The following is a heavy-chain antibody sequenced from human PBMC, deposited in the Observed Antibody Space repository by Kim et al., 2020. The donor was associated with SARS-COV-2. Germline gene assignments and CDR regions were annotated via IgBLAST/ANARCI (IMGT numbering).Heavy chain of an antibody. CDR2: IGYGGSRS. D-gene: IGHD2-2*01. CDR1: GFNFTGHA. V-gene: IGHV3-23*01. J-gene: IGHJ5*02. CDR3: AIDLSTSGDL. Sequence: GSLRLSCAASGFNFTGHAVTWVRQAPGKGLEWVAAIGYGGSRSHWADSVKGRFSISKDNSKNTLFLQLDNLRAEDTAIYYCAIDLSTSGDLWGQGVLVTVSS.